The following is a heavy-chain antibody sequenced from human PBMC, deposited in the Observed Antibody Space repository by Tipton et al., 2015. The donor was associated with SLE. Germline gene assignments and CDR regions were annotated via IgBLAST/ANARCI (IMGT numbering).Heavy chain of an antibody. CDR3: ARESDDSSGYYLNFGFDY. Sequence: GSLRLSCAVSGFTFSSYSMNWVRQAPGKGLEWVSYISSSSSTIYYADPVKGRFTISRDNAKNSLYLQMNSLRAEDTAVYYCARESDDSSGYYLNFGFDYWGQGTLVTVSS. V-gene: IGHV3-48*01. CDR1: GFTFSSYS. CDR2: ISSSSSTI. D-gene: IGHD3-22*01. J-gene: IGHJ4*02.